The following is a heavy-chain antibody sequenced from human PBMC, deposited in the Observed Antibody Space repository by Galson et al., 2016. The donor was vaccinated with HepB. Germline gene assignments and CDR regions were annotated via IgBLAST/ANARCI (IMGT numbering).Heavy chain of an antibody. J-gene: IGHJ4*02. D-gene: IGHD3-10*01. CDR2: IRGSDNVP. Sequence: SLRLSCAGSGLAFSYHVMYWVRQAPGKGLEWVSAIRGSDNVPTYADSVKGRFTIFRDDSKNAVFLQMNSLRADDTAIYYCAKLGVRVATGGVDYWGQGNLVTVSS. V-gene: IGHV3-23*01. CDR3: AKLGVRVATGGVDY. CDR1: GLAFSYHV.